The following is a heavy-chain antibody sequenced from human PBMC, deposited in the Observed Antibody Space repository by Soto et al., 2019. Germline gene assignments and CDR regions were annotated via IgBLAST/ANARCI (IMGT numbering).Heavy chain of an antibody. Sequence: EVQLLESGGGLVQPGGSLRLSCAASGFTFSSYAMSWVRQAPGKGLEWVSAISGSGGSTYYPDSVKGRFTISRDNSKNTLYLQMNSLRAEDTAVYYCAKEKGFARFLELLLWDWCQVTLVTVSS. J-gene: IGHJ1*01. CDR2: ISGSGGST. D-gene: IGHD3-3*01. V-gene: IGHV3-23*01. CDR1: GFTFSSYA. CDR3: AKEKGFARFLELLLWD.